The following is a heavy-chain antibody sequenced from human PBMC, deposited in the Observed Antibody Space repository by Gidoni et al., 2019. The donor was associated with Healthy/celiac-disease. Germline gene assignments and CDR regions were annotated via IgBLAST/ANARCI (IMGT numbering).Heavy chain of an antibody. Sequence: VQLVESGGGVVQPGRSLRLPCAASGFTFSSYGMHWVRQAPGKGLEWVAVIWYDGSNKYYADSVKGRFTISRDNSKNTLYLQMNSLRAEDTAVYYCARRITMVRGAFDYWGQGTLVTVSS. CDR3: ARRITMVRGAFDY. CDR2: IWYDGSNK. J-gene: IGHJ4*02. D-gene: IGHD3-10*01. V-gene: IGHV3-33*08. CDR1: GFTFSSYG.